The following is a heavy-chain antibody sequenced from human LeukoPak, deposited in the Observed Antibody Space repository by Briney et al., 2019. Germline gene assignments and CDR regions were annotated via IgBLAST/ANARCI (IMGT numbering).Heavy chain of an antibody. V-gene: IGHV4-39*07. CDR3: ARSGGYYYYMDV. CDR2: IYYSGST. CDR1: GGSISSSSYY. J-gene: IGHJ6*03. D-gene: IGHD2-15*01. Sequence: PSETLSLTCTVSGGSISSSSYYWGWIRQPPGKGLEWLGSIYYSGSTYYNPSLKSRVTISVDTSKNQFSLKLSSVTAADTAVYYCARSGGYYYYMDVWGKGTTVTVSS.